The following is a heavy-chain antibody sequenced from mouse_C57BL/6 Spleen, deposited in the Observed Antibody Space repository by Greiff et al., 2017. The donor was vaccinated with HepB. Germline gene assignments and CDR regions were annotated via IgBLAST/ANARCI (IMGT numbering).Heavy chain of an antibody. J-gene: IGHJ4*01. Sequence: EVKLMESGGGLVKPGGSLKLSCAASGFTFSDYGMHWVRQAPEKGLEWVAYISSGSSTIYYADTVKGRFTISRDNAKNTLFLQMTSLRSEDTAMYYCASYYGSPYAMDYWGQGTSVTVSS. CDR3: ASYYGSPYAMDY. CDR1: GFTFSDYG. V-gene: IGHV5-17*01. CDR2: ISSGSSTI. D-gene: IGHD1-1*01.